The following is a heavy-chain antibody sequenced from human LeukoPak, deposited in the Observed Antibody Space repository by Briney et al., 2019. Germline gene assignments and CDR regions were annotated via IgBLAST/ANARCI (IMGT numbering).Heavy chain of an antibody. J-gene: IGHJ4*02. CDR2: IIPILGIA. V-gene: IGHV1-69*02. CDR1: GGTFSSYT. CDR3: ARVGARGVADIDY. D-gene: IGHD3-16*01. Sequence: SVKVSCKASGGTFSSYTISWARQASGQGLEWMGRIIPILGIANCAQKFQGRVPVTAHKSRNTAYMALSSLRSEDTAVYYCARVGARGVADIDYWGQGTLVTVSS.